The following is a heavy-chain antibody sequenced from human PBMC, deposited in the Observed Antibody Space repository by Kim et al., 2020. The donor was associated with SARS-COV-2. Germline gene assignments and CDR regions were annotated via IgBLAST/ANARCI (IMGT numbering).Heavy chain of an antibody. CDR1: GDSVSSDIVT. V-gene: IGHV6-1*01. D-gene: IGHD3-16*01. Sequence: SQTLSLTCAISGDSVSSDIVTWNWIRQSSSRGLEWLGRTYYRSRWYNEYAVSVKSRLTINPDTSKNQFSLQLKSVTPDDTALYYCARNKNWGYDSWGQGTLVTVSS. CDR2: TYYRSRWYN. J-gene: IGHJ4*02. CDR3: ARNKNWGYDS.